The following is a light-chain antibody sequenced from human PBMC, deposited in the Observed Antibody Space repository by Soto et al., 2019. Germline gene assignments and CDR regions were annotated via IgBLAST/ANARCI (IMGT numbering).Light chain of an antibody. Sequence: VARCMGEGGSFRWWRGRCGFYSSNNKNYLAWYQQKPGQPPKLLIYWASTRESGVPDRFSGSGSGTDFTLTISSLKAADVAVYSCQQYYSPPLKFGGGTKVDIK. CDR1: RCGFYSSNNKNY. CDR3: QQYYSPPLK. V-gene: IGKV4-1*01. CDR2: WAS. J-gene: IGKJ4*02.